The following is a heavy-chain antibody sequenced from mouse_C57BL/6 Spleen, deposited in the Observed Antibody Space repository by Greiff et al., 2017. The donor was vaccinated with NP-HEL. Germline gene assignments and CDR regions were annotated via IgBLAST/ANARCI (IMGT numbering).Heavy chain of an antibody. V-gene: IGHV5-4*01. CDR1: GFTFSSYA. D-gene: IGHD1-1*01. CDR3: ARDLTTVVANWYFDV. CDR2: ISDGGSYT. Sequence: EVKLQESGGGLVKPGGSLKLSCAASGFTFSSYAMSWVRQTPEKRLEWVATISDGGSYTYYPDNVKGRFTISRDNAKNNLYLQMSHLKSEDTAMYYCARDLTTVVANWYFDVWGTGTTVTVSS. J-gene: IGHJ1*03.